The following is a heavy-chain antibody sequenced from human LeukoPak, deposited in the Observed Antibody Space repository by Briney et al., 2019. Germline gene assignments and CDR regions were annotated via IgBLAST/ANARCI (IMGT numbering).Heavy chain of an antibody. CDR3: VKVGSSTY. D-gene: IGHD2-15*01. V-gene: IGHV3-64D*06. J-gene: IGHJ4*02. Sequence: GGSLRLSCAASGFTFSSYGMHWVRQAPGKGLECVSAISSNGGSTYYADSVKGRFTISRDNSKNTLYLQMSSLRAEDTAVYYCVKVGSSTYWGQGTLVTVSS. CDR2: ISSNGGST. CDR1: GFTFSSYG.